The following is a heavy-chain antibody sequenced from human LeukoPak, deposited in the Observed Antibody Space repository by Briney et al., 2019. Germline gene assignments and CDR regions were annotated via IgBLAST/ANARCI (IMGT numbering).Heavy chain of an antibody. J-gene: IGHJ3*02. D-gene: IGHD1-26*01. CDR1: GFTFSSYS. Sequence: QPGGSLRLSCAASGFTFSSYSMNWVRQAPGKGLEWVSYISSSSSTIYYADSVKGRFTISRDNAKNSLYLQMNSLRDEDTAVYYCARDPKVGATPDVFDIWGQGTMVTVSS. CDR2: ISSSSSTI. V-gene: IGHV3-48*02. CDR3: ARDPKVGATPDVFDI.